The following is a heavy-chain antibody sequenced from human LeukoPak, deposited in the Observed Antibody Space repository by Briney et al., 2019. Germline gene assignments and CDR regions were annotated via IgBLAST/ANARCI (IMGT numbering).Heavy chain of an antibody. CDR2: ISYDGSNK. Sequence: PGGSLRLSCAASGFTFSSYAMHWVRQAPGKGLEWVAVISYDGSNKYYADSVKGRFTISRDNSKNTLYLQMNSLRAEDTAVYYCARGAISSWYYFDYWGQGTLVTVSS. D-gene: IGHD6-13*01. V-gene: IGHV3-30-3*01. J-gene: IGHJ4*02. CDR3: ARGAISSWYYFDY. CDR1: GFTFSSYA.